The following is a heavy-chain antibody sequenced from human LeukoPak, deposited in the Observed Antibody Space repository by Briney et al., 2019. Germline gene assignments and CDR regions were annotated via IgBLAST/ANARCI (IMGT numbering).Heavy chain of an antibody. Sequence: GGSLRLSCAASGFTFSSYAMSWVRQAPGKGLEWVSAISGSGGSTYYADSVKGRFTISRDNSKNTLHLQMNSLRAEDTAVYYCAKSTGYSYGYADYWGQGTLVTVSS. CDR3: AKSTGYSYGYADY. D-gene: IGHD5-18*01. V-gene: IGHV3-23*01. J-gene: IGHJ4*02. CDR2: ISGSGGST. CDR1: GFTFSSYA.